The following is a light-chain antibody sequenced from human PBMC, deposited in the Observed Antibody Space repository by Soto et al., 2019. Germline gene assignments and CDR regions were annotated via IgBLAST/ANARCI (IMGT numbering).Light chain of an antibody. CDR3: RTWDSSLSAGTYVV. CDR2: DNN. Sequence: QSVLTQPPSVSAAPGQKVTISCSGSSSNIGNNYVSWYQQLPGTAPKLLIYDNNKRPSGIPDRFSGSKSGTSATLGITGLQTGDEADYYCRTWDSSLSAGTYVVFGGGTKLTVL. CDR1: SSNIGNNY. J-gene: IGLJ2*01. V-gene: IGLV1-51*01.